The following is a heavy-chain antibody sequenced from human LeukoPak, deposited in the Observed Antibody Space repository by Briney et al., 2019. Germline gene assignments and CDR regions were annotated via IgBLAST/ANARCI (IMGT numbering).Heavy chain of an antibody. J-gene: IGHJ3*02. CDR3: AKAHSSAHDAFDI. CDR1: GLTFSSYG. Sequence: GGSLRLSCAASGLTFSSYGMHWVRQAPGKGLEWVAVISYDGSNKYYADSVKGRFTISRDNSKNTLYLQMNSLRAEDTAVYYCAKAHSSAHDAFDIWGQGTMVTVSS. CDR2: ISYDGSNK. D-gene: IGHD6-19*01. V-gene: IGHV3-30*18.